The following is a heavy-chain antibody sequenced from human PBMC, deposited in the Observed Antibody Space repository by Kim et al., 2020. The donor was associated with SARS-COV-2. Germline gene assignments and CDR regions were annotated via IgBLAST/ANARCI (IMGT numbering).Heavy chain of an antibody. D-gene: IGHD4-17*01. CDR1: GFTFSSYA. CDR2: ISYDGSNK. CDR3: ARNRGRTTVTKPFDY. V-gene: IGHV3-30*04. Sequence: GGSLRLSCAASGFTFSSYAMHWVRQAPGKGLEWVAVISYDGSNKYYADSVKGRFTISRDNSKNTLYLQMNSLRAEDTAVYYCARNRGRTTVTKPFDYWGQGTLVTVSS. J-gene: IGHJ4*02.